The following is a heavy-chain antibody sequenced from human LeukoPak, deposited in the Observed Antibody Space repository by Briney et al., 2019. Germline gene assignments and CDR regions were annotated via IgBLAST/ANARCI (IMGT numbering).Heavy chain of an antibody. D-gene: IGHD3-10*01. CDR2: INHSGST. Sequence: PSETLSLTCAVYGGSFSGYYWSWIRQPPGKGLEWIGEINHSGSTNYNPSLKSRVTISVDTSKNQFSLKLSSVTAADTAVYYCARAEGYYGSGSIGAFDIWGQGTMVTVSS. J-gene: IGHJ3*02. CDR3: ARAEGYYGSGSIGAFDI. CDR1: GGSFSGYY. V-gene: IGHV4-34*01.